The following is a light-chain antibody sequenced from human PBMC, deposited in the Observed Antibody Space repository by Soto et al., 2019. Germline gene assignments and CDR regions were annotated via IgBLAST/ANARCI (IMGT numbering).Light chain of an antibody. CDR2: DAS. V-gene: IGKV3-11*01. CDR1: QSVSSH. J-gene: IGKJ4*01. CDR3: QQYGYLVT. Sequence: EIVMTQSPATLSVSPGEGATLSCRASQSVSSHLAWYQQKPGQAPRLLIYDASNRATGIPARFSGSGSGTDFTLTISSLEPEDFAMYYCQQYGYLVTFGGGTKV.